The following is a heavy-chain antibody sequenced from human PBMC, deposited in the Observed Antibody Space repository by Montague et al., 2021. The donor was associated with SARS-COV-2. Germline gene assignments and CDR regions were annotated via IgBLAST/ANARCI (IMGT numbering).Heavy chain of an antibody. CDR1: GHAIISGGYY. Sequence: TLSLTCTVSGHAIISGGYYWTWVRQPPGKGLEWIGYIRLSGDSHYNPSLKGRVSISIDTTKNQFSLKLNSVTAADTAVYYCARDRGLGVADNFDCWGQGTLVTVSS. CDR3: ARDRGLGVADNFDC. V-gene: IGHV4-30-4*08. CDR2: IRLSGDS. J-gene: IGHJ4*02. D-gene: IGHD3-10*01.